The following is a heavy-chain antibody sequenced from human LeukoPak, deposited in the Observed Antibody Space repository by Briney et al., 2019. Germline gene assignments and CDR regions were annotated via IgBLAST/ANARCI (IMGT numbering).Heavy chain of an antibody. V-gene: IGHV4-39*07. J-gene: IGHJ6*04. CDR2: IYHSGST. CDR1: GDSISSSSSF. CDR3: ARDPVYYDSSGYQTRMDV. D-gene: IGHD3-22*01. Sequence: SETLSLTCTVSGDSISSSSSFWGWIRQPPGKGLEWIGYIYHSGSTYYNPSLKSRVTISVDRSKNQFSLKLSSVTAAVTAVYYCARDPVYYDSSGYQTRMDVWGKGTTVTVSS.